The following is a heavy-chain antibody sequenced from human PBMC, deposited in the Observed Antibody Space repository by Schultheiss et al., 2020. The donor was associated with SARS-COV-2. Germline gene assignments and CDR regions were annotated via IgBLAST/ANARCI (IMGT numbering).Heavy chain of an antibody. D-gene: IGHD3-22*01. CDR3: ARGSRYDSSGYFRDYFDY. Sequence: GGSLRLSCAASEFTFSSYAMSWVRQAPGKGPVWVSRINSDGSITNYAVSVKGRFTISRDNAKNSLYLQMNSLRAEDTAVYYCARGSRYDSSGYFRDYFDYWGQGTLVTVSS. CDR1: EFTFSSYA. V-gene: IGHV3-74*01. J-gene: IGHJ4*02. CDR2: INSDGSIT.